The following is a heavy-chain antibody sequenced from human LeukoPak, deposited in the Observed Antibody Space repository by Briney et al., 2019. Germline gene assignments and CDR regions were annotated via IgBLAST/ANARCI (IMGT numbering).Heavy chain of an antibody. D-gene: IGHD1-26*01. CDR2: FYYSGST. CDR1: GGSISSTTPY. V-gene: IGHV4-39*01. Sequence: SETLSVTCTVSGGSISSTTPYWGWIRQPPGKGLEWVGSFYYSGSTSFNPSLKSGVTISADMSKNQFSLKLSSVTAADTAVYYCAHQPSGSYSIDYWGQGTLVTVSS. J-gene: IGHJ4*02. CDR3: AHQPSGSYSIDY.